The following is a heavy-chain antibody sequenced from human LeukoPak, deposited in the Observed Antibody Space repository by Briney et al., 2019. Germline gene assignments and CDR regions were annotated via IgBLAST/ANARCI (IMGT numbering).Heavy chain of an antibody. CDR1: GFTFGDYA. J-gene: IGHJ4*02. V-gene: IGHV3-49*03. CDR3: TRAGRWLQDFDY. D-gene: IGHD5-24*01. CDR2: IRSKAYGGTT. Sequence: GGSLRLSCTAPGFTFGDYAMSWFRQAPGKGLEWVGFIRSKAYGGTTEYAASVKGRFTISRDDSKSIAYLQTNSLKTEDTAVYYCTRAGRWLQDFDYWGQGTLVTVSS.